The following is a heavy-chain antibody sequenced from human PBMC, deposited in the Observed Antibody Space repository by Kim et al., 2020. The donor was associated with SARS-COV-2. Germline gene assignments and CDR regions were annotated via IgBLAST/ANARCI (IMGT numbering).Heavy chain of an antibody. V-gene: IGHV3-7*03. Sequence: YAASVKGRFTISRDNAKNFTYLQMNSLRAEDTAVYYCARDGPFYYPGIDFWGQGTTVTVSS. CDR3: ARDGPFYYPGIDF. J-gene: IGHJ6*02.